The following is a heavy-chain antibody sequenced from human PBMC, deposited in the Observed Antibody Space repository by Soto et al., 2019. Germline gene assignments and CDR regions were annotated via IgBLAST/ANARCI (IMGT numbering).Heavy chain of an antibody. Sequence: SSVKVACKASGYTFTSYAMHWVRQAPGQRLEWMGWINAGNGNTKYSQKFQGRVTITRDTSASTAYMELSSLRSEDTAAYYCARDPGYSSGSPEVWFDPWGQGTLAT. V-gene: IGHV1-3*01. J-gene: IGHJ5*02. D-gene: IGHD6-19*01. CDR3: ARDPGYSSGSPEVWFDP. CDR2: INAGNGNT. CDR1: GYTFTSYA.